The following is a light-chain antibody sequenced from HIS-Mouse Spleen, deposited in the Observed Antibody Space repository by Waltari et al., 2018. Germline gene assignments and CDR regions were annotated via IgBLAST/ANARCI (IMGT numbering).Light chain of an antibody. Sequence: EIVLTHSPGTLSLSPAARASLSCRASQSVSSSYLAWYQQKPGQAPRLLIYGASSRATGIPDRFSGSGSGTDFTLTISRLEPEDFAVYYCQQYGSSALTFGGGTKVEIK. CDR3: QQYGSSALT. CDR2: GAS. CDR1: QSVSSSY. J-gene: IGKJ4*01. V-gene: IGKV3-20*01.